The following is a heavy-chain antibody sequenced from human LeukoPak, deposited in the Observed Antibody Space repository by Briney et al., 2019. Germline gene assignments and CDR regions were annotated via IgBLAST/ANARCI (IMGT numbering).Heavy chain of an antibody. CDR3: ARGVRIAVAAPHLNY. CDR2: IDHSGST. V-gene: IGHV4-34*01. J-gene: IGHJ4*02. Sequence: SETLSLTCAVYGGSFSGYHWNWIRQPPGKGLEWIGEIDHSGSTNYNPSLKSRVTISVDTSKNQFSLNLSSVTAADTAVFFCARGVRIAVAAPHLNYWGQGTLVTVSS. CDR1: GGSFSGYH. D-gene: IGHD6-19*01.